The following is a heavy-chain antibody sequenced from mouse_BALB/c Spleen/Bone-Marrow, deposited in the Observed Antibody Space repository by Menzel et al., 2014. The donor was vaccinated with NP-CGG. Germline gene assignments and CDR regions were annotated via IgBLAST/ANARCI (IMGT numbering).Heavy chain of an antibody. V-gene: IGHV2-6-7*01. Sequence: QVQLKESGPGLVAPSQSLSITCTVSGFSLTGYGVNWARQPPGKGLEWLGMIWGDGSTDYNSALKSRLSISKDNSKSQVFLKMNSLQTDDTARYYCARGGNYYAMDYWGQGTSVTVSS. CDR2: IWGDGST. D-gene: IGHD2-1*01. J-gene: IGHJ4*01. CDR1: GFSLTGYG. CDR3: ARGGNYYAMDY.